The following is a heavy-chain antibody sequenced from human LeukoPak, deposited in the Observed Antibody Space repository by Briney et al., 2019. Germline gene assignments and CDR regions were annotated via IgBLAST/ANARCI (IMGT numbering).Heavy chain of an antibody. Sequence: SQTLSLTCTVSGASISSNDYYWSWVRQPPGTGLEWIGFIYYNGRTNYNPSLKSQVTISVDTSKNQFSLKLSSVTAADTAVYYCAREGVIAHFDIWGQGTMVTVSS. J-gene: IGHJ3*02. V-gene: IGHV4-31*01. CDR3: AREGVIAHFDI. CDR2: IYYNGRT. D-gene: IGHD3-10*01. CDR1: GASISSNDYY.